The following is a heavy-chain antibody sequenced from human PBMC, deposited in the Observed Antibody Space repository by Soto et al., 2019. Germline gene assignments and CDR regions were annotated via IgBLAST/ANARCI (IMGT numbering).Heavy chain of an antibody. V-gene: IGHV3-48*01. Sequence: GGSLRLSCAASGFTFSSYSMNWVRQAPGKGLEWVSYISSSSSTIYYADSVKGRFTISRDNAKNSLYLQMNSLRAEDTAVYYCARGYYYYMDVSGKGTTVTVSS. CDR2: ISSSSSTI. J-gene: IGHJ6*03. CDR1: GFTFSSYS. CDR3: ARGYYYYMDV.